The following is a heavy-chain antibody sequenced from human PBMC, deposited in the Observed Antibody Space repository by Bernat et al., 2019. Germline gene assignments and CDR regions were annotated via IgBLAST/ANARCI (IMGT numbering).Heavy chain of an antibody. CDR2: ISWNSGSI. Sequence: EVQLVESGGGLVQPGRSLRLSCAASGFTFDDYAMHWVRQAPGKGLEWVSGISWNSGSIGYADSVKGRFTISRDNAKNSLYLQMNSRRAEDTALYYCAKDYSSSSFDAQFDYWGQGTLVTVSS. J-gene: IGHJ4*02. D-gene: IGHD6-6*01. CDR3: AKDYSSSSFDAQFDY. CDR1: GFTFDDYA. V-gene: IGHV3-9*01.